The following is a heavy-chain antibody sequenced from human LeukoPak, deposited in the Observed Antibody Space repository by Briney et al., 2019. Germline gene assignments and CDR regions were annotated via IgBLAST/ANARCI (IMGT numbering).Heavy chain of an antibody. V-gene: IGHV1-69*13. CDR2: IIPIFGTA. CDR1: GGTFSSYA. Sequence: SVKVSCKASGGTFSSYAISWVRQAPGQGLEWMGGIIPIFGTANYAQKFQGRVTITADESTSTAYMELSSLRSEDTAVYYCARVMSAAGTFFGFDYWGQGTLVTVSS. D-gene: IGHD6-13*01. J-gene: IGHJ4*02. CDR3: ARVMSAAGTFFGFDY.